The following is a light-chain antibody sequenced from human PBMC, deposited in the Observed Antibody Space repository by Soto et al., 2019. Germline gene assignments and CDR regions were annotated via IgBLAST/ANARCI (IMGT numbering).Light chain of an antibody. Sequence: DIQMTQSPSSLSASVGDRVTITCRASQGIASQLAWYQQKPGKAPKLLIYAASTLQSGVPSRFSGSGFGTDFTLTISSLQPEDFATYYCHKYNSAPWTFGPGTKVDIK. J-gene: IGKJ1*01. CDR1: QGIASQ. CDR3: HKYNSAPWT. V-gene: IGKV1-27*01. CDR2: AAS.